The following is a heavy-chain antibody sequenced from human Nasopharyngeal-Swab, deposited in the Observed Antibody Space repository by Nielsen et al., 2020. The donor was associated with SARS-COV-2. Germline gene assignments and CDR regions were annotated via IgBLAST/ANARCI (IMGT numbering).Heavy chain of an antibody. J-gene: IGHJ4*02. V-gene: IGHV3-9*01. CDR2: ISWNSGSI. Sequence: GESPKTPCAAPGFPFDDYAMHWDRQAPGKGLEWASGISWNSGSIAYADSVKGRFTISRDNAKNSLYLQMNSLRTEDTALYYCAQESRSVGDLEYWGQGTLVTVSS. CDR3: AQESRSVGDLEY. D-gene: IGHD3-16*01. CDR1: GFPFDDYA.